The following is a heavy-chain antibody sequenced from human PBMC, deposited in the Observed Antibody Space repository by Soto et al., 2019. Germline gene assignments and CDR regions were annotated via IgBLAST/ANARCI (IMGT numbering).Heavy chain of an antibody. CDR1: GFTVTSYY. CDR3: AKDYYYGSGNYDRADYYTYGRDV. Sequence: PGGSLRLSCAASGFTVTSYYMSWVRQASGKGLEWVSLIYTGGNTNYADSVKGRFTISRDNSKNTLYLQMNSLRAEDTAVYYCAKDYYYGSGNYDRADYYTYGRDVWGQGTKVTVSS. D-gene: IGHD3-10*01. V-gene: IGHV3-53*01. CDR2: IYTGGNT. J-gene: IGHJ6*02.